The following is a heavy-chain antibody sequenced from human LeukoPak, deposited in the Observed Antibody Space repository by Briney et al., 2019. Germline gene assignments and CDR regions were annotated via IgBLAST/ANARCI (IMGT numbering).Heavy chain of an antibody. Sequence: AGGSLRLSCAASGFTFSSYAMSWVRQAPGKGLEWVSAISGSGGSTYYADSVKGRFTISRDNSKNTLYLQMNSLRAEDTAVYYCAKGYCSGGSCYRGMDVWGQGTTVTVSS. CDR1: GFTFSSYA. CDR3: AKGYCSGGSCYRGMDV. D-gene: IGHD2-15*01. J-gene: IGHJ6*02. V-gene: IGHV3-23*01. CDR2: ISGSGGST.